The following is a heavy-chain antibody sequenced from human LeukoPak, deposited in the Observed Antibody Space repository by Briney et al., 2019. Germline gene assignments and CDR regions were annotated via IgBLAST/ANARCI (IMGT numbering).Heavy chain of an antibody. Sequence: GRSLRLSCAASGFTFSSYGMHWVRQAPGKGLEWVAFIRYDGSNKYYADSVKGRFTISRDNSKNTLYLQMNSLRAEDTAVYYCVGQLVDPLLFDYWGQGTLVTVSS. CDR1: GFTFSSYG. CDR2: IRYDGSNK. J-gene: IGHJ4*02. V-gene: IGHV3-30*02. CDR3: VGQLVDPLLFDY. D-gene: IGHD6-6*01.